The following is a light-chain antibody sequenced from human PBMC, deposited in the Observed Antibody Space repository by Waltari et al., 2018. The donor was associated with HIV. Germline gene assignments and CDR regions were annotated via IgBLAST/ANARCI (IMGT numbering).Light chain of an antibody. V-gene: IGKV3-20*01. Sequence: EIVLTQSPGTLSLSTGERATLSCRASQSLSSTYVAWYQQKPGQAPRLLIYGASTRATGIPDRFSGSGSGTDFTLTISSLEPEDFAVYHCQQYGTSPWTFGQGTKVETK. CDR3: QQYGTSPWT. CDR1: QSLSSTY. CDR2: GAS. J-gene: IGKJ1*01.